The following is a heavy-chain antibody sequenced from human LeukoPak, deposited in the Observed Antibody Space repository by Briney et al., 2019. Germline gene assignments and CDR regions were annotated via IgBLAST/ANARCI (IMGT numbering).Heavy chain of an antibody. D-gene: IGHD3-10*01. V-gene: IGHV1-69*04. CDR1: GGTFSSYA. CDR2: IIPILGIA. Sequence: SVTVSFKASGGTFSSYAISWVRQAPGQGLEWMGRIIPILGIANYAQKFQGRVTITADKSTSTAYMELSSLRSEDTAVYYCARAPGSGRVDYWGRGTLVTVSS. J-gene: IGHJ4*02. CDR3: ARAPGSGRVDY.